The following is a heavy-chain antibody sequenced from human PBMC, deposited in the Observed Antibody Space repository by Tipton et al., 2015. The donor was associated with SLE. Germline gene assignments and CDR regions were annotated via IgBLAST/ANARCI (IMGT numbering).Heavy chain of an antibody. Sequence: PGLVKPSETLSLTCTVSGGSISSRSYYWGWIRQPPGKGLEWIGYIYYSGSTNYNPSLKSRVTISVDTSKNQFSLKLSSVTAADTAVYYCARDADYGGNPPWYAFDIWGQGTMVTVSS. CDR1: GGSISSRSYY. D-gene: IGHD4-23*01. CDR2: IYYSGST. J-gene: IGHJ3*02. V-gene: IGHV4-61*05. CDR3: ARDADYGGNPPWYAFDI.